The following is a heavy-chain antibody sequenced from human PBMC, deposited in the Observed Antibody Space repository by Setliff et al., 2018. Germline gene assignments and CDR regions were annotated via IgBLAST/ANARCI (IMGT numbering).Heavy chain of an antibody. D-gene: IGHD3-3*01. V-gene: IGHV1-46*03. CDR2: INPSGGLT. J-gene: IGHJ3*02. CDR3: ARDRFYNSWSGTSITAPHDAFDI. CDR1: GYTLTNYY. Sequence: ASVKVSCKASGYTLTNYYTHWVRQDPGQGLEWMGIINPSGGLTRYAQKFQGRVTMTRDTSTSTVYMEVISLRSEDTAVYFCARDRFYNSWSGTSITAPHDAFDIWGQGTMVTVS.